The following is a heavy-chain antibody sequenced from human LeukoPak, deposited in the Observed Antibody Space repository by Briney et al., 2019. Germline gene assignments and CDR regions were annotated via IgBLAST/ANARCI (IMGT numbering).Heavy chain of an antibody. J-gene: IGHJ6*02. V-gene: IGHV4-34*01. CDR1: GGSFSGYY. CDR3: ARGRGYCSSTSCRRNYGMDV. Sequence: ASETLSLTCAVYGGSFSGYYWSWIRQPPGKGLEWIGEINHSGSTNYNPSLKSRVTISVDTSKNQFSLKLSSVTAADTAVYYCARGRGYCSSTSCRRNYGMDVWGQGTTVTVSS. CDR2: INHSGST. D-gene: IGHD2-2*01.